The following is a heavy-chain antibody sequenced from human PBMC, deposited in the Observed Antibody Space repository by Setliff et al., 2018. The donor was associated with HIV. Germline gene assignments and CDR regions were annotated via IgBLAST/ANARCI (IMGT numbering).Heavy chain of an antibody. V-gene: IGHV4-38-2*02. CDR3: ARDDSSGWHFYYYYGMDV. CDR1: GYSISSGFY. J-gene: IGHJ6*02. Sequence: SETLSLTCAVSGYSISSGFYWGWIRQPPGKGLEWIGSIYHSGSTNYNPSLKSRVTISVDTSKNQFSLKLSSVTAADTAVYYCARDDSSGWHFYYYYGMDVWGQGTTVTVSS. D-gene: IGHD6-19*01. CDR2: IYHSGST.